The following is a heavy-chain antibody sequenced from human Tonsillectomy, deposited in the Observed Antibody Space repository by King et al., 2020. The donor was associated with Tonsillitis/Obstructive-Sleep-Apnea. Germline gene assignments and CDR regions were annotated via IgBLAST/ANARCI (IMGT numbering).Heavy chain of an antibody. CDR3: ARVLKDTSGVYHFDY. CDR2: IHSGGTT. CDR1: GFTVSSNY. V-gene: IGHV3-53*01. D-gene: IGHD6-19*01. Sequence: VQLVESGGGLIQPGGSLRLSCAASGFTVSSNYMSWVRQAPGKGLEWVSSIHSGGTTYNAESVKGRFTISRDNSKNTLYLQMNSLRVEDTAVYFCARVLKDTSGVYHFDYWGQGALVTGSS. J-gene: IGHJ4*02.